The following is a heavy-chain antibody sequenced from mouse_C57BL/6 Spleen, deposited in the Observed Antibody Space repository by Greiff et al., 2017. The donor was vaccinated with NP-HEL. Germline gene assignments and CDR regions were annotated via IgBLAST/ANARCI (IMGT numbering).Heavy chain of an antibody. D-gene: IGHD1-1*01. J-gene: IGHJ2*01. CDR3: ARGAYYYGSSSFDY. CDR2: FHPYNDDT. CDR1: GYTFTTYP. Sequence: QVQLQQSGAELVKPGASVKMSCKASGYTFTTYPIEWMKQNHGKSLEWIGNFHPYNDDTKYNEKFKGKATLTVEKSSSTVYLELGRLTSDDAAVYYCARGAYYYGSSSFDYWGQGTTLTVSS. V-gene: IGHV1-47*01.